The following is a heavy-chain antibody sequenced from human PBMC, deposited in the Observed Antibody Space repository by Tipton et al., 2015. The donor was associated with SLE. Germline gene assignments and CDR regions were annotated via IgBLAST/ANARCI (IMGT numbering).Heavy chain of an antibody. D-gene: IGHD6-19*01. CDR3: ARGRDSSGLPRG. CDR1: GGSISSSSYY. V-gene: IGHV4-39*07. J-gene: IGHJ4*02. Sequence: LRLSCTVSGGSISSSSYYWGWIRQPPGKGLEWIGSIYYSGSTYYNPSLKSRVTISVDTSKNQFSLKLSSVTAADTAVYYCARGRDSSGLPRGWGQGTLVTVSS. CDR2: IYYSGST.